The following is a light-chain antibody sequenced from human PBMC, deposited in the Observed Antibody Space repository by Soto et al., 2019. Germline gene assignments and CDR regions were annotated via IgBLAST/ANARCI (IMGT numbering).Light chain of an antibody. CDR1: QSVSSSY. J-gene: IGKJ1*01. Sequence: PGERATLSCRASQSVSSSYLAWYQQKPGQAPRLLIYGASSRATGIPDRFSGSGSGTDFTLTISRLEPEDFAVYYCQQWRTFGQGTKV. CDR3: QQWRT. CDR2: GAS. V-gene: IGKV3-20*01.